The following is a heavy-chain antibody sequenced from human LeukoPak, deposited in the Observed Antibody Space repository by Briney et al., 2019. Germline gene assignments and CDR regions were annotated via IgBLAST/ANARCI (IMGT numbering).Heavy chain of an antibody. Sequence: LGGSLRLSCTASANTFSDYYMHWVRQAPGKSLDCVAVISFAGSIRYYVDSVKGRFTISTDDSNNTLYLHLSSLRVEDTAMYYCARGHYYASGTLKDPFDFWGQGTQVTVSS. CDR1: ANTFSDYY. CDR2: ISFAGSIR. V-gene: IGHV3-30-3*01. J-gene: IGHJ3*01. D-gene: IGHD3-10*01. CDR3: ARGHYYASGTLKDPFDF.